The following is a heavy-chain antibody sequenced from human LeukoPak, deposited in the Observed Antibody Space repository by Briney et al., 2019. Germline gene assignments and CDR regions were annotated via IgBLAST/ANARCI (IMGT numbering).Heavy chain of an antibody. CDR2: IIPIFGTA. J-gene: IGHJ5*02. Sequence: SVTVSCKASGGTFSGYAISWVRQAPGQGLEWMGGIIPIFGTANYAQKFQGRVTITADESTSTAYMELSSLRSEDTAVYYCARGPIYSSGWYLPKYNWFDPWGQGTLVTVSS. CDR1: GGTFSGYA. CDR3: ARGPIYSSGWYLPKYNWFDP. D-gene: IGHD6-19*01. V-gene: IGHV1-69*13.